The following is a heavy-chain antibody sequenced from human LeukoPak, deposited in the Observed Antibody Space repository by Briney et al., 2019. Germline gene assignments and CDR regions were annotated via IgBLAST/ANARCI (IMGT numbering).Heavy chain of an antibody. CDR3: ASSAQQQFGAPTHSDY. V-gene: IGHV3-21*01. Sequence: GGSLRLSCAASGFTFSSYSMNWVRQAPGKGLEWVSSISSSSSYIYYADSVKGRFTISRDNAKNSLYLQMNSLRAEDTAVYYCASSAQQQFGAPTHSDYWGQGTLVTVSS. CDR2: ISSSSSYI. CDR1: GFTFSSYS. J-gene: IGHJ4*02. D-gene: IGHD3-10*01.